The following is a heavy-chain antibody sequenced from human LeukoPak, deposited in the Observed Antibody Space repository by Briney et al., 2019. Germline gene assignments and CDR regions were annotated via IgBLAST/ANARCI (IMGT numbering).Heavy chain of an antibody. D-gene: IGHD1-1*01. CDR1: GFTFSSYA. CDR2: ISGSGGST. V-gene: IGHV3-23*01. J-gene: IGHJ5*02. CDR3: AKDPTTGTTPNWFDP. Sequence: GGSLRLSCGASGFTFSSYAMSWVRQAPGKGLEWVSAISGSGGSTYYADSVKGRFTISRDNSKNTLYLQMNSLRAEDTAVYYCAKDPTTGTTPNWFDPWGQGTLVTVSS.